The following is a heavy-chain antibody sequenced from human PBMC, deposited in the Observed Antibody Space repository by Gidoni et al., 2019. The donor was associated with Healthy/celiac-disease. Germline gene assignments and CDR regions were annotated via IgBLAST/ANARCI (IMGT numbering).Heavy chain of an antibody. CDR2: MSSRSSYI. CDR3: ARERGEGFGELLLFDY. V-gene: IGHV3-21*01. CDR1: GLTFSSYS. D-gene: IGHD3-10*01. J-gene: IGHJ4*02. Sequence: EVQLVESGGGLVKPGGSLRLSCAASGLTFSSYSMNWVRQAPGKGLGWVSSMSSRSSYIDYADSVKGRFTISRDNAKNSLYLQMNSLRAEDTAVYYCARERGEGFGELLLFDYWGQGTLVTVSS.